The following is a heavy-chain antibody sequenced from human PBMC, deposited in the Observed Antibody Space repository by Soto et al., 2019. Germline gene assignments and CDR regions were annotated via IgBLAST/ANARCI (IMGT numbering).Heavy chain of an antibody. CDR2: INHSGST. J-gene: IGHJ6*03. Sequence: SETLSLTCAVFGGSFSGYYWSWILQPPGKGLEWIGEINHSGSTNYNPSLKSRVTISVDTSKNQFSLKLSSVTAADTAVYYCARGAAAAGYYYYYYMDVWGKGTTVTVSS. CDR3: ARGAAAAGYYYYYYMDV. CDR1: GGSFSGYY. V-gene: IGHV4-34*01. D-gene: IGHD6-13*01.